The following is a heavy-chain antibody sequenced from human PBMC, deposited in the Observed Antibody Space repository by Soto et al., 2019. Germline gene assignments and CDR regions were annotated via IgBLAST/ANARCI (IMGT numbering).Heavy chain of an antibody. CDR1: GFTFSSYA. Sequence: SGGSLRLSCAASGFTFSSYAMSWVRQAPGKGLEWVSAISGSGGSTYYADSVKGRFTISRDNSKNTLYLQMNSLRAEDTAVYYCAKVEAGWNDVGYFDYWGQGTLVTVSS. CDR2: ISGSGGST. J-gene: IGHJ4*02. V-gene: IGHV3-23*01. D-gene: IGHD1-1*01. CDR3: AKVEAGWNDVGYFDY.